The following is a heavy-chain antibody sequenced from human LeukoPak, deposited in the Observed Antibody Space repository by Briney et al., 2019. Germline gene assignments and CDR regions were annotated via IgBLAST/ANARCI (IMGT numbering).Heavy chain of an antibody. J-gene: IGHJ4*02. CDR2: ISGSGGST. CDR1: GFTFSSYG. Sequence: GGSLRLSCAASGFTFSSYGMSWVRQAPGKGLEWVSAISGSGGSTYYADSVKGRFTISRDNAKNSLYLQMNSLRAEDTAVYYCAREVTAFDSWGQGTLVTVSS. V-gene: IGHV3-23*01. CDR3: AREVTAFDS. D-gene: IGHD2-21*02.